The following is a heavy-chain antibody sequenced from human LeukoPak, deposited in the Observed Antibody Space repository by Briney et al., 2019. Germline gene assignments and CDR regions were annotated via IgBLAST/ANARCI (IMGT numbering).Heavy chain of an antibody. CDR1: GVSISSYY. CDR3: ARGIRGVMGNWFDP. D-gene: IGHD3-10*01. CDR2: MYTSGST. J-gene: IGHJ5*02. Sequence: SETLSLTCTVSGVSISSYYWSWIRQPAGKGLEWIGRMYTSGSTNYNPSLKSRVTISVDTSKNQFSLKLSSVTAADTAVYYCARGIRGVMGNWFDPWGQGTLVTVSS. V-gene: IGHV4-4*07.